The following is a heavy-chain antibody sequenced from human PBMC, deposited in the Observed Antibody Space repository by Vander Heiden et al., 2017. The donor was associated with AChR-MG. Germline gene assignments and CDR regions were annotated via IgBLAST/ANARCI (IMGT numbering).Heavy chain of an antibody. CDR2: IKHSGST. CDR3: ARGYYDFWSGYYYYYYYGMDV. V-gene: IGHV4-34*01. CDR1: GGSFSGYY. J-gene: IGHJ6*02. Sequence: QVQLQQWGAGLLKPSETLSLTCAVYGGSFSGYYWSGIRQPPGKGLEWIGEIKHSGSTNYNPSLKSRVTISVDTSKNQFSLKLSSVTAADTAVYYCARGYYDFWSGYYYYYYYGMDVWGQGTTVTVSS. D-gene: IGHD3-3*01.